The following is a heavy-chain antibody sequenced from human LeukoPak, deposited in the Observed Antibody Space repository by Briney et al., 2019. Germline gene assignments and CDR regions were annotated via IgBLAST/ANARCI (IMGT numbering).Heavy chain of an antibody. CDR2: ISSSSSTI. V-gene: IGHV3-48*01. Sequence: GGSLRLSCAASGFTFSSYSMNWVRQAPGKGLEWVSYISSSSSTIYYAYSVKGRFTISRDNANNSLFLQMTSLRPEDTAVYYCASLTPIVVVVADTRTSFDTWGQGTMVTVSS. J-gene: IGHJ5*02. CDR1: GFTFSSYS. D-gene: IGHD2-15*01. CDR3: ASLTPIVVVVADTRTSFDT.